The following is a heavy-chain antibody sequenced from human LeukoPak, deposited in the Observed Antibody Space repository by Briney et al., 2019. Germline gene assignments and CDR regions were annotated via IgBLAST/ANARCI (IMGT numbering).Heavy chain of an antibody. D-gene: IGHD1-7*01. CDR3: ARDKGTVWNSQNDLFDM. J-gene: IGHJ3*02. Sequence: PGGSLRLSCAASGFTFGGYSMTWVRQAPGKGLEWVSNINLDGSDRFYVGFVKGRFTISRDNSENTLFLQMNSLRGEDTAVYYCARDKGTVWNSQNDLFDMWGQGTMVTVSS. CDR1: GFTFGGYS. V-gene: IGHV3-7*01. CDR2: INLDGSDR.